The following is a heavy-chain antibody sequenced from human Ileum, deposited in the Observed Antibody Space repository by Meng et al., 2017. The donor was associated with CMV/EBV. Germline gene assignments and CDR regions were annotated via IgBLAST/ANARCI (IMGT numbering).Heavy chain of an antibody. J-gene: IGHJ4*02. V-gene: IGHV3-23*01. Sequence: MSWGHQAPGVGLEWVSFISGSGDTKYSEDSVKGRITISSDNSKNTVSLEMKSLRDEDTAVYHSAKRDSGSGSSPPLFGFWGQGTMVTVSS. CDR2: ISGSGDTK. CDR3: AKRDSGSGSSPPLFGF. D-gene: IGHD3-10*01.